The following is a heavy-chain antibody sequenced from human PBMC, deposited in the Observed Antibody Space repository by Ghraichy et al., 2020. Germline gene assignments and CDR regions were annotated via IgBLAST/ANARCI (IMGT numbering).Heavy chain of an antibody. CDR1: GGSFSGYY. D-gene: IGHD6-13*01. CDR3: ARAPSIAAAGTRSRCGMDV. Sequence: SETLSLTFAVYGGSFSGYYWSWIRQPPGKGLEWFGEINHSGSTNYNPSLKSRVTISVDTSKNQFSLKLSSVTAADTAVYYCARAPSIAAAGTRSRCGMDVWGQGTTVTVSS. CDR2: INHSGST. J-gene: IGHJ6*02. V-gene: IGHV4-34*01.